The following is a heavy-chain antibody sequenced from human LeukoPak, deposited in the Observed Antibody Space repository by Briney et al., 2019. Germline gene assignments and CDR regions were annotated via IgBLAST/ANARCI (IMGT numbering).Heavy chain of an antibody. D-gene: IGHD6-19*01. CDR3: ARDSSGWKSWFDP. CDR1: GGSFSGYY. Sequence: SETLSLTCAVYGGSFSGYYWSWIRQPPGKGLEWIGEINHSGSTNYNPSLKGRVTISVDTSKNQFSLKLSSVTAADTAVYYCARDSSGWKSWFDPWGQGTLVTVSS. V-gene: IGHV4-34*01. J-gene: IGHJ5*02. CDR2: INHSGST.